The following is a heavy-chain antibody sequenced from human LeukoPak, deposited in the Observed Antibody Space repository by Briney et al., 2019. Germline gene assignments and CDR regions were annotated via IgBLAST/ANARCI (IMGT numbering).Heavy chain of an antibody. CDR1: GFTFSSDA. J-gene: IGHJ4*02. Sequence: GGSLRLSCAASGFTFSSDAMHWVRQAPGKGLEWVAVIPYDGSNKYYAGSVKGRFTISRDNSKNTLYVQMNSLRAEDTAVYYCARDPTNSGYGPFDYWGQGTLVTVSS. D-gene: IGHD5-12*01. CDR2: IPYDGSNK. CDR3: ARDPTNSGYGPFDY. V-gene: IGHV3-30-3*01.